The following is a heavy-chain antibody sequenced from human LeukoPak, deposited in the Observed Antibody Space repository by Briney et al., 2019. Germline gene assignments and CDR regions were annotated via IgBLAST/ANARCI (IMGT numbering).Heavy chain of an antibody. D-gene: IGHD2/OR15-2a*01. Sequence: GGSLRLSCAASGFTFSSFGMSWVRQAPGQGLEWVSGISGSGDNTYYADSVKGRFTISRDNAKNTLYLQMNSLRAEDTAVYYCARDWFHAIDYWGQGTLVTVSS. CDR3: ARDWFHAIDY. J-gene: IGHJ4*02. CDR1: GFTFSSFG. CDR2: ISGSGDNT. V-gene: IGHV3-23*01.